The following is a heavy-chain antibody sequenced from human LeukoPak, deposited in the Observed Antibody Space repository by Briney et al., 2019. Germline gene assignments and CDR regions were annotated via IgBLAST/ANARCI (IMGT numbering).Heavy chain of an antibody. CDR3: ARDRYYDSSGYSLY. CDR2: ISSSGNTI. V-gene: IGHV3-11*04. CDR1: GLTFGDHS. Sequence: GGSLRPSFQASGLTFGDHSMSWIRKAPGKGLEWFSHISSSGNTIYYADSVKGRFTISRDNAKNSLYLQMNSLRAEDTAVYYCARDRYYDSSGYSLYWGQGTLVTVSS. D-gene: IGHD3-22*01. J-gene: IGHJ4*02.